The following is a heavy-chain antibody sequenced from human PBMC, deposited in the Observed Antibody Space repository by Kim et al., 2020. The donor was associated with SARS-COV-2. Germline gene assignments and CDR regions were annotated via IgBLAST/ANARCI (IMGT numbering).Heavy chain of an antibody. Sequence: DSVKGRFTISRDNAKNSLYLQMNSLRAEDTAVYYCARGTPGYSGYDYWGYWGQGTLVTVSS. CDR3: ARGTPGYSGYDYWGY. D-gene: IGHD5-12*01. V-gene: IGHV3-7*01. J-gene: IGHJ4*02.